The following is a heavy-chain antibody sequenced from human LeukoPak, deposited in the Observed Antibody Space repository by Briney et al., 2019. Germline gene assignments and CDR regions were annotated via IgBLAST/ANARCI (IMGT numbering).Heavy chain of an antibody. Sequence: SETLSLTCTVSGGSISSGGYYWSWIRQHPGKGLEWIGYIYYSGSTYYNPSLKSRVTISVDTSKNQFSLKLSSVTAADTAVYYCARELRSPYVSIDYWGQGTLVTVSS. CDR1: GGSISSGGYY. CDR2: IYYSGST. J-gene: IGHJ4*02. CDR3: ARELRSPYVSIDY. V-gene: IGHV4-31*03. D-gene: IGHD3-16*01.